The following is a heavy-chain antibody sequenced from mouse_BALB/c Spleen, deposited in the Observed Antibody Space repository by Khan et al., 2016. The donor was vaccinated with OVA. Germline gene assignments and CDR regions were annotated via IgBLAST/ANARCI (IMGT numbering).Heavy chain of an antibody. D-gene: IGHD2-3*01. V-gene: IGHV14-1*02. CDR1: VFNIKDYY. CDR2: IDPENGNT. Sequence: EVHLVESGAELVRPGSLVKFSCKASVFNIKDYYMHWVKQRPEQGLVWIGRIDPENGNTIYDPKFQGKASITSDTSSNTAYLQLSSLTSEDTAVYYCTRDGYSPWFAYWGQGTLVTVSA. J-gene: IGHJ3*01. CDR3: TRDGYSPWFAY.